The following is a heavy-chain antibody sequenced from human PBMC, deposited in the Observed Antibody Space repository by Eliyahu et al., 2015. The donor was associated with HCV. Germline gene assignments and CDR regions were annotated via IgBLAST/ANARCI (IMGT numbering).Heavy chain of an antibody. CDR3: ARQSLSGYDYEY. V-gene: IGHV5-51*01. J-gene: IGHJ4*02. D-gene: IGHD5-12*01. CDR2: IYPGDSDT. CDR1: GYGFSNYW. Sequence: EVELVQSGAEVKKPGESLKISCKGSGYGFSNYWIGWVRQMPGKGLEWMAIIYPGDSDTRYSPSFQGQVTTSADKSINTAYLQWNSLKASDTAMYYCARQSLSGYDYEYWGQGTLVTVSS.